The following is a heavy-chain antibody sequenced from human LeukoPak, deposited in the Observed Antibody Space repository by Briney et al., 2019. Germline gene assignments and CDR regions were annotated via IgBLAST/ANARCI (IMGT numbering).Heavy chain of an antibody. D-gene: IGHD4-23*01. CDR2: INPSGGST. V-gene: IGHV1-46*01. Sequence: GASVKVSCKASGYTFTSYYMHWVRRAPGQGLEWMGIINPSGGSTSYAQKFQGRVTMTRDMSTSTVYMELSSLRSEDTAVYYCARAGNDYGGNSVMSYWGQGTLVTVSS. J-gene: IGHJ4*02. CDR1: GYTFTSYY. CDR3: ARAGNDYGGNSVMSY.